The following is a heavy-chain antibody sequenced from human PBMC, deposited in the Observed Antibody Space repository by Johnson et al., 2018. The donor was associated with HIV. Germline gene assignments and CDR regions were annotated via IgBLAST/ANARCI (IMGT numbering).Heavy chain of an antibody. V-gene: IGHV3-72*01. CDR2: TRNKANSYTT. J-gene: IGHJ3*01. CDR1: GFTFSDYY. Sequence: VQLVESGGGLVKPGGSLRLSCAASGFTFSDYYMSWIRQAPGKGLEWVGRTRNKANSYTTDYAASVKGRFTISRDDSKNSLYLQMNSLKTEDTAVYYCTRVSLPPSYAFDFWGQGTMVTVSS. CDR3: TRVSLPPSYAFDF.